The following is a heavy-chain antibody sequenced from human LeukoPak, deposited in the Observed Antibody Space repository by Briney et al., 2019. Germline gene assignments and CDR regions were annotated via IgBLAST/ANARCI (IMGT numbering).Heavy chain of an antibody. Sequence: PGGSLRLSCAASGFTFRSYAMHWVREAPGKGLEWVAVISYDGSNKYYADSVKGRFTNSRDNSKNTLYLQMNSLRAEDTAVYYCARRLVTDSFDIWGQGTMVTVSS. CDR2: ISYDGSNK. D-gene: IGHD2-21*02. CDR3: ARRLVTDSFDI. CDR1: GFTFRSYA. J-gene: IGHJ3*02. V-gene: IGHV3-30*04.